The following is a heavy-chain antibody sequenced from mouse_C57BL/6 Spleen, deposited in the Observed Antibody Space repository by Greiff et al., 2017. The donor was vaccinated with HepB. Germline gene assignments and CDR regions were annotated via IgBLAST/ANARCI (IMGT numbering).Heavy chain of an antibody. V-gene: IGHV1-81*01. J-gene: IGHJ4*01. D-gene: IGHD2-3*01. CDR2: IYPRSGNT. Sequence: VQLQQSGAELARPGASVKLSCKASGYTFTSYGISWVKQRTGQGLEWIGEIYPRSGNTYYNEKFKGKATLTADKSSSTAYMELRSLTSEDSAVYFCARLGSYDGYAYYAMDYWGQGTSVTVSS. CDR3: ARLGSYDGYAYYAMDY. CDR1: GYTFTSYG.